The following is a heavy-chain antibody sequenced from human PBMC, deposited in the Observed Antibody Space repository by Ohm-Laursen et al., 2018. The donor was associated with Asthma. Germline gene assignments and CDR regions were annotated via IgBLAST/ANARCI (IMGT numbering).Heavy chain of an antibody. Sequence: SLRLSCAASGFTFRSYAMHWVRQAPGKGLEWVAVISYDGSNKYYADSVKGRFTISRDNSKNTLYLQMNSLRAEDTAVYYCARGRGVLRSHYFDYWGQGTLVTVSS. CDR3: ARGRGVLRSHYFDY. D-gene: IGHD3-9*01. CDR1: GFTFRSYA. V-gene: IGHV3-30-3*01. CDR2: ISYDGSNK. J-gene: IGHJ4*02.